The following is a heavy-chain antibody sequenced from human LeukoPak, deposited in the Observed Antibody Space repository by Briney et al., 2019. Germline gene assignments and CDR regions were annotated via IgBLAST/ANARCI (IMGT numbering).Heavy chain of an antibody. D-gene: IGHD4-17*01. Sequence: GGSLRLSCAASGFTFSNAWMSWVRQAPGKGLEWVGRIKSKTDGGTTDYAVPVKGRFTISRDDSKNTLYLQMNSLKTEDTAVYYCTTDPVDDYGVDYWGQGTLVTVSS. CDR3: TTDPVDDYGVDY. CDR1: GFTFSNAW. V-gene: IGHV3-15*01. CDR2: IKSKTDGGTT. J-gene: IGHJ4*02.